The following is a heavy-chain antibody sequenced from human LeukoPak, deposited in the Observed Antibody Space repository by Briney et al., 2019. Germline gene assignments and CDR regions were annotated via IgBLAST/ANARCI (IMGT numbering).Heavy chain of an antibody. CDR2: INHSGST. Sequence: PSETLSLTCTVSGDSISSYYWIWIRQPPGKGLEWIGEINHSGSTNYNPSLKSRVTISIDTSKNQFSLKLSSVAAADTAVYFCARGQNYPDAFDIWGQGTMVTVSS. J-gene: IGHJ3*02. CDR3: ARGQNYPDAFDI. CDR1: GDSISSYY. V-gene: IGHV4-34*01. D-gene: IGHD1-7*01.